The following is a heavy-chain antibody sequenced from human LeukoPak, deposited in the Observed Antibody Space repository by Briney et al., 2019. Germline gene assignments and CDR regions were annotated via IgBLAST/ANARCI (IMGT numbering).Heavy chain of an antibody. CDR2: ISSSGSTI. D-gene: IGHD4-17*01. CDR1: GFTFSSYA. CDR3: ARSSTVTTHIDY. J-gene: IGHJ4*02. V-gene: IGHV3-48*04. Sequence: PGRSLRLSCAASGFTFSSYAMHWIRQAPGKGLEWVSYISSSGSTIYYADSVKGRFTISRDNAKNSLYLQMNSLRAEDTAVYYCARSSTVTTHIDYWGQGTLVTVSS.